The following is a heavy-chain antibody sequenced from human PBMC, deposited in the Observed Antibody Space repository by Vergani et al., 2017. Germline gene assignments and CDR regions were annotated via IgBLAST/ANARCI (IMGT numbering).Heavy chain of an antibody. CDR3: ARDLWELTDHDYYYYGMDG. J-gene: IGHJ6*02. V-gene: IGHV1-2*02. CDR1: GYTFTGYY. D-gene: IGHD1-26*01. CDR2: INPNSGGT. Sequence: QVQLVQSGAEVKKPWASVTVSCKASGYTFTGYYMHWVRQAPGQGLEWMGWINPNSGGTNYAQKFQGRVTMTRGTSISTAYMELSRLRSDDTAVYYCARDLWELTDHDYYYYGMDGWGQGTTVTVSS.